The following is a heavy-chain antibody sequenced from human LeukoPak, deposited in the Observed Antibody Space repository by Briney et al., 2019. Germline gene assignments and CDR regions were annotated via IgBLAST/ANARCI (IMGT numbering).Heavy chain of an antibody. D-gene: IGHD4-11*01. V-gene: IGHV3-21*01. CDR1: GFTFSSYS. J-gene: IGHJ4*02. Sequence: PGGSLRLSCAASGFTFSSYSMNWVRQAPGEGLEWVSSISSSSSYMYYADSVKGRFTISRDNAKNSLYLQMNSLRAEDTAVYYCARDPYYSNHLDFLGQGTLVTVSS. CDR3: ARDPYYSNHLDF. CDR2: ISSSSSYM.